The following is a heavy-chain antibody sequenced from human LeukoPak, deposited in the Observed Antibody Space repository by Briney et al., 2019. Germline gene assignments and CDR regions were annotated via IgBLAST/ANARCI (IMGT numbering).Heavy chain of an antibody. CDR3: ARGLYSSAWYHFDF. Sequence: SETLSLTCTVSGGSISSSSYYWGWIRQPPGKGLEWIARIYYSGSTYYNPSLKSRVTISVDTSKNEFSLKLSSVTAADTAVYYCARGLYSSAWYHFDFWGQGTLVTVSS. J-gene: IGHJ4*02. V-gene: IGHV4-39*01. CDR2: IYYSGST. CDR1: GGSISSSSYY. D-gene: IGHD6-19*01.